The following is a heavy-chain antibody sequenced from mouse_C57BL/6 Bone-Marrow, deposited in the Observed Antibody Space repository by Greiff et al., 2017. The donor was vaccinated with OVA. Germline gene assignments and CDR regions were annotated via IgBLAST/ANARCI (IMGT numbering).Heavy chain of an antibody. Sequence: EVKLQQSGPELVKPGDSVKISCKASGYTFTDYYMNWVKQSHGKSLEWIGVINPNNGGTSYNQKCKGKGTLTVDKSSSTAYMELRSLTSEDSAVYYCARRDYSNPAWFAYWGQGTLVTVSA. CDR3: ARRDYSNPAWFAY. D-gene: IGHD2-5*01. CDR2: INPNNGGT. J-gene: IGHJ3*01. CDR1: GYTFTDYY. V-gene: IGHV1-26*01.